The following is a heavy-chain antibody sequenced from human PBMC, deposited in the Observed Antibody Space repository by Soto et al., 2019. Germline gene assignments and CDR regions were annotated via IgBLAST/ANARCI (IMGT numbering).Heavy chain of an antibody. CDR3: ARALGGSMVRGVIINIPIDAFDI. CDR1: GFTSSSYW. Sequence: GCLPLSCAASGFTSSSYWMSWVRQAAGKGLEWVANIKQDGSEKYYVDSVKGRFTISRDNAKNSLYLQMNSLRAEDTAVYYCARALGGSMVRGVIINIPIDAFDIWGQGTMVTVSS. CDR2: IKQDGSEK. D-gene: IGHD3-10*01. J-gene: IGHJ3*02. V-gene: IGHV3-7*04.